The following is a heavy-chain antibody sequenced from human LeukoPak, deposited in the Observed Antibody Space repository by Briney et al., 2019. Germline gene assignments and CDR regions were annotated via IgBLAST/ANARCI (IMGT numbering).Heavy chain of an antibody. CDR2: ISGSGGST. CDR1: GFTFSSYA. Sequence: HPGGSLRLSCAASGFTFSSYAMSWVRQAPGKGLEWVSAISGSGGSTYYADSVKGRFTISRDSAKNTLYLQMNSLRAEDTAVYYCAREAPLAGDWYFDLWGRGTLVTVSS. V-gene: IGHV3-23*01. D-gene: IGHD6-19*01. J-gene: IGHJ2*01. CDR3: AREAPLAGDWYFDL.